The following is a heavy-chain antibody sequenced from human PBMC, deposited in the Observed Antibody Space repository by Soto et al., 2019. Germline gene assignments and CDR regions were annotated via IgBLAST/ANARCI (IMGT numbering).Heavy chain of an antibody. V-gene: IGHV1-2*04. CDR2: INPNSGGT. CDR3: ARADIVVVPAEAPAAGGGMDV. Sequence: ASVKVSCKASGGTFSSSGISWVRQAPGQGLEWMGWINPNSGGTNYAQKFQGWVTMTRDTSISTAYMELSRLRSDDTAVYYCARADIVVVPAEAPAAGGGMDVWGQGTTVTVSS. D-gene: IGHD2-2*01. CDR1: GGTFSSSG. J-gene: IGHJ6*02.